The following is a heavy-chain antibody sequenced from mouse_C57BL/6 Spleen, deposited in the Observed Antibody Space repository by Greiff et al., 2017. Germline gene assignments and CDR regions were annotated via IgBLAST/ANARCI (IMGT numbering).Heavy chain of an antibody. J-gene: IGHJ4*01. CDR1: GYTFTTYS. Sequence: QVQLQQPGAELVKPGASVKMSCKASGYTFTTYSIEWLKQNHGKSLEWIGNIHPYNDDTKYNEKLKGKATLTVEKSSSTDYLELSRLTSDDSAVYYCARRDLFVRNGGMDYWGQGTSVTVSS. CDR2: IHPYNDDT. V-gene: IGHV1-47*01. CDR3: ARRDLFVRNGGMDY. D-gene: IGHD1-1*01.